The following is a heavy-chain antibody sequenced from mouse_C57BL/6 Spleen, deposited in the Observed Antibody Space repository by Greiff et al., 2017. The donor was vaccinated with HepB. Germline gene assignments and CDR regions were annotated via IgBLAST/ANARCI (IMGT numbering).Heavy chain of an antibody. CDR1: GYTFTSYW. CDR3: ARSLDGYYDGWFAY. Sequence: QVQLQQPGAELVKPGASVKMSCKASGYTFTSYWITWVKQRPGQGLEWIGDIYPGSGSTNYNEKFKSKATLTVDTSSSTAYMQLSSLTSEDSAVYYCARSLDGYYDGWFAYWGQGTLVTVSA. CDR2: IYPGSGST. J-gene: IGHJ3*01. V-gene: IGHV1-55*01. D-gene: IGHD2-3*01.